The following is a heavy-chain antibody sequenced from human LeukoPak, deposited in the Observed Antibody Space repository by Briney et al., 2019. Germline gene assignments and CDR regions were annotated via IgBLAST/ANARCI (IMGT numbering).Heavy chain of an antibody. D-gene: IGHD6-19*01. CDR3: ARGGIAVAGYFDY. V-gene: IGHV4-39*01. Sequence: PSETLSLTCTVSGGSISSSNYYWGWIRQPPGKGLEWIGSIYYSGSTYYNPSLKSRVTISVDTSKNQFSLKLSSVTAADTAVYYCARGGIAVAGYFDYWGQGTLVTVSS. J-gene: IGHJ4*02. CDR2: IYYSGST. CDR1: GGSISSSNYY.